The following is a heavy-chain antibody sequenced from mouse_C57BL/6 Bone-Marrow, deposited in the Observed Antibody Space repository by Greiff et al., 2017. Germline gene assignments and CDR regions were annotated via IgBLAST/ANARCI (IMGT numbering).Heavy chain of an antibody. V-gene: IGHV1-64*01. J-gene: IGHJ3*01. CDR1: GYTFTSYW. D-gene: IGHD2-4*01. CDR3: ARGIYYDYDGGFAY. CDR2: IHPNSGST. Sequence: VQLQQSGAELVKPGASVKLSCKASGYTFTSYWMHWVKQRPGQGLEWIGMIHPNSGSTNYNEKFKSKATLTVDKSSSTAYMELRRLTSEDSAVYFCARGIYYDYDGGFAYWGQGTLVTVSA.